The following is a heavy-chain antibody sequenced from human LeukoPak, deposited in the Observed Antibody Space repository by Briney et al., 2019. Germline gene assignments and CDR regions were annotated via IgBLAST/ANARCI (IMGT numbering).Heavy chain of an antibody. J-gene: IGHJ4*02. Sequence: PSETLSLTCAVYGGSFSGYYWSWIRQPPGKGLEWIGEINHSGSTNYNPSLKSRVTISVDTSKNQFSPKLSSVTAADTAVYYCARGGWESSSSWYHYWGQGTLVTVSS. V-gene: IGHV4-34*01. CDR2: INHSGST. CDR1: GGSFSGYY. D-gene: IGHD6-13*01. CDR3: ARGGWESSSSWYHY.